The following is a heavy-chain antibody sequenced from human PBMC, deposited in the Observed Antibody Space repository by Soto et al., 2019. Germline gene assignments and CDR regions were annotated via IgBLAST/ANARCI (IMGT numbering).Heavy chain of an antibody. J-gene: IGHJ5*01. CDR2: ISNSGGSI. V-gene: IGHV3-48*03. CDR1: GFTFSHYE. D-gene: IGHD6-19*01. CDR3: ARGIAVAGTWWFDS. Sequence: EVQLVESGGGLVQPGGSLTLSCAASGFTFSHYEMNWLRQAPGKGLEWVSYISNSGGSINYADSVKGRFTISRDNAKNSLSLQMNSLRVEDTALYYCARGIAVAGTWWFDSWGQGTLVTVSS.